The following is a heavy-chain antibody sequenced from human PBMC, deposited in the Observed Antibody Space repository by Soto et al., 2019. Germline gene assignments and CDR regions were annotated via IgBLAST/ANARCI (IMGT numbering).Heavy chain of an antibody. J-gene: IGHJ6*02. Sequence: PVESLKISCKGSGYSFTSYWISWVRQMRVKGLEWIGRIDPSDSYTNYSPSFQGHVTISADKSISTAYLQWSSLKASDTAMYYCARLGGYNYFSRYYYYYGMDVWGQGTTVTVSS. D-gene: IGHD5-12*01. CDR3: ARLGGYNYFSRYYYYYGMDV. V-gene: IGHV5-10-1*01. CDR2: IDPSDSYT. CDR1: GYSFTSYW.